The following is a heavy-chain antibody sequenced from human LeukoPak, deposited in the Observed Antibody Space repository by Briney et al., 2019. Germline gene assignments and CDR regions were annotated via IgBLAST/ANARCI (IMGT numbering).Heavy chain of an antibody. J-gene: IGHJ4*02. CDR3: ASMTTYCGGDCYFFDY. V-gene: IGHV3-23*01. CDR1: GFTFSSYA. CDR2: ISGSGGST. Sequence: SGGSLRLSCAASGFTFSSYAMSWVRQAPGKGLEWVSAISGSGGSTYYADSVEGRFTISRDNAKSSLYLQMNSLRAEDTAVYYCASMTTYCGGDCYFFDYWGQGTPVTVSS. D-gene: IGHD2-21*02.